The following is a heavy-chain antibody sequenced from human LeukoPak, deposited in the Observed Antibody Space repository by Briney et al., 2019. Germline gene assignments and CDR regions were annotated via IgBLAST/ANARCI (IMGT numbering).Heavy chain of an antibody. CDR3: AREGAMSGLAARPDYFDY. J-gene: IGHJ4*02. D-gene: IGHD6-6*01. Sequence: PSETLSLTCTVSGGSISSSSYYWGWIRQPPGKGLEWIGSIYYSGSTYYNPSLKSRVTISVDTSKNQFSLKLSSVTAADTAVYYCAREGAMSGLAARPDYFDYWAREPWSPSPQ. CDR2: IYYSGST. CDR1: GGSISSSSYY. V-gene: IGHV4-39*07.